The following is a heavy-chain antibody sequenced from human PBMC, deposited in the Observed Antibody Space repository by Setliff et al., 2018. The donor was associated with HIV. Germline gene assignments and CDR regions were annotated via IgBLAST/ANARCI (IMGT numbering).Heavy chain of an antibody. CDR1: GDSISSYS. Sequence: LSLTCTVSGDSISSYSWNWIRQSPGGGLEWIGFIFSSGSTKYNPSLQSRVTMSIDTSKNQFSLGLTSVTAADTAVYYCARRIDDSGSFPDKNWFDTWGQGSLVTVSS. CDR3: ARRIDDSGSFPDKNWFDT. D-gene: IGHD3-10*01. J-gene: IGHJ5*02. CDR2: IFSSGST. V-gene: IGHV4-4*09.